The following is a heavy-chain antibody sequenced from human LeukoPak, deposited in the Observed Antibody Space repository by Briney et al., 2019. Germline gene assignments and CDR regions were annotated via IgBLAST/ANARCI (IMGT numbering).Heavy chain of an antibody. Sequence: PSETLSLTCTVSGGSISSSSYYWGWIRQPPGKGLEWIGSIYYSGSTYYNPSLKSRVTISVDTSKNQFSLKLSSVTAADTAVYYCARETPYVWGSYRPIDYWGQGTLVTVSS. V-gene: IGHV4-39*07. CDR1: GGSISSSSYY. CDR3: ARETPYVWGSYRPIDY. J-gene: IGHJ4*02. CDR2: IYYSGST. D-gene: IGHD3-16*02.